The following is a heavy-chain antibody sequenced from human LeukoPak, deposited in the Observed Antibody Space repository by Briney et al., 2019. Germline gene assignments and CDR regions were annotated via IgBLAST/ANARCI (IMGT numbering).Heavy chain of an antibody. D-gene: IGHD6-19*01. CDR2: IYYSGST. CDR1: GGSISSSSYY. V-gene: IGHV4-39*07. Sequence: SETLSLTCTVSGGSISSSSYYWGWIRQPPGKGLERIGSIYYSGSTYYNPSLKSRVTISVDTSKNQFSLKLSSVTAADTAVYYCAISSGWYPVFDYWGQGTLVTVSS. J-gene: IGHJ4*02. CDR3: AISSGWYPVFDY.